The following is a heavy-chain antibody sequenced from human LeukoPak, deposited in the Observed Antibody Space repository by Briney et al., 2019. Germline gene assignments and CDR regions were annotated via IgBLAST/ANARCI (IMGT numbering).Heavy chain of an antibody. CDR3: ARRPLWALKHSLDY. J-gene: IGHJ4*02. CDR2: ISAYNGNT. V-gene: IGHV1-18*01. Sequence: ATVKVSCKASGYNFNSYGFAWVRQAPGQGLEWMGWISAYNGNTYYAQKVQDRATMTTETSTTTAYMGLRSLRSDDTAIYYCARRPLWALKHSLDYWGQGTLVTVSS. CDR1: GYNFNSYG. D-gene: IGHD3-16*01.